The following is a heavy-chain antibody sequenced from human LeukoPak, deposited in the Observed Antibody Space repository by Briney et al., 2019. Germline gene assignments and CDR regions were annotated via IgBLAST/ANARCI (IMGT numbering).Heavy chain of an antibody. CDR3: AKGIYNWNDGIDY. V-gene: IGHV3-23*01. CDR2: ISHSGDRT. D-gene: IGHD1-1*01. CDR1: GFTYSNYA. J-gene: IGHJ4*02. Sequence: GGSLRLSCAVSGFTYSNYAMNWVRQAPGKGLEWVSAISHSGDRTYYADSVKGRFTISRDNSKNTLYLQMNSLRAEDTAVYYCAKGIYNWNDGIDYWGQGTLVTVSS.